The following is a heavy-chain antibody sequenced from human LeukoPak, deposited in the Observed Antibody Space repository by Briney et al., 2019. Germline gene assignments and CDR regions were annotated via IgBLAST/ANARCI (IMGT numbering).Heavy chain of an antibody. CDR2: ISFDGSNK. CDR1: GFTFSSYG. Sequence: GGSLRLSCAASGFTFSSYGMHWVRQAPGKGLEWVALISFDGSNKYSADSAKGRFTISRDNARNTLYLQMNSLRAGDTAMYFCARDHGDYYFDYWGPGTLVTVSS. J-gene: IGHJ4*02. V-gene: IGHV3-30*03. D-gene: IGHD4-17*01. CDR3: ARDHGDYYFDY.